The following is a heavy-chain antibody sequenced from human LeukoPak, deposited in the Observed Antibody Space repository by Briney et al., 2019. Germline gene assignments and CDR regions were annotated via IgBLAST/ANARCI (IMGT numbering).Heavy chain of an antibody. CDR3: ASTLIFGVVIGAFDI. V-gene: IGHV1-2*02. CDR2: INPNSGGT. J-gene: IGHJ3*02. D-gene: IGHD3-3*01. Sequence: ASVTVSCKASGYTFTVYYMHWVRQAPGQGLEWMGWINPNSGGTNYSQKFQGRVTMTRDTSISTAYMELSRLRSDDTAVYYCASTLIFGVVIGAFDIWGQGTMVTVSS. CDR1: GYTFTVYY.